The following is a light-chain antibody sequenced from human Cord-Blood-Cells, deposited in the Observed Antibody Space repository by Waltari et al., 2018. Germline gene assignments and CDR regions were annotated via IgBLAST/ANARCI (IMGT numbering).Light chain of an antibody. CDR3: CSYAGSSTVV. CDR2: EVS. CDR1: STDVGSYNL. V-gene: IGLV2-23*02. Sequence: QSALPQPASVSGSPGQSITLSCTGTSTDVGSYNLVPWYQQHPGKAPKLMIYEVSKRPSGVSNRFSGSKSGNTASLTIAGLQAEDEADYYCCSYAGSSTVVFGGGTKLTVL. J-gene: IGLJ2*01.